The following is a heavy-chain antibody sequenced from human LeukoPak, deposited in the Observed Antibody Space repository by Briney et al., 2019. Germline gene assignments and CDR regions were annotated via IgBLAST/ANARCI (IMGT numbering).Heavy chain of an antibody. J-gene: IGHJ5*02. Sequence: GRSLRLSCVASGFTFSSYGMHWVRQAPGKGLEWVAVIPYDGSNKYYADSVKGRFTISRDNSKNTLYLQMNSLRAEDTAVYYCAKDLSRNYGSGSYPDPWGQGTLVTVSS. D-gene: IGHD3-10*01. V-gene: IGHV3-30*18. CDR3: AKDLSRNYGSGSYPDP. CDR1: GFTFSSYG. CDR2: IPYDGSNK.